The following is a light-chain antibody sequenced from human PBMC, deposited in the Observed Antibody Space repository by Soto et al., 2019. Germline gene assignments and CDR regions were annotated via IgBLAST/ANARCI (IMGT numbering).Light chain of an antibody. CDR3: SSYTISSTVV. Sequence: QSALTQPASVSRSPGQSITISCTGTSSDVGGYNYVSWYQHHPGKAPKLMIYDVTNRPSGVSNRFSGSKSGNTASLTISGLQAEDEADYYCSSYTISSTVVFGGGTKLTVL. J-gene: IGLJ2*01. CDR2: DVT. CDR1: SSDVGGYNY. V-gene: IGLV2-14*03.